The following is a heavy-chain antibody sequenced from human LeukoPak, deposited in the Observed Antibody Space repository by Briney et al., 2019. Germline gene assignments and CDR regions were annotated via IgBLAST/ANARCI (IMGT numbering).Heavy chain of an antibody. CDR3: AKVLRASTTDTPFDY. Sequence: PGGTLRLSCAASGFTFSSYGMSWVRQAPGKGLEWVSAISGSGGSTYYADSVKGRFTISRDNSKNTLYLQMNSLRAEDTAVYYCAKVLRASTTDTPFDYWGQGTLVTVSS. CDR1: GFTFSSYG. J-gene: IGHJ4*02. CDR2: ISGSGGST. D-gene: IGHD4-17*01. V-gene: IGHV3-23*01.